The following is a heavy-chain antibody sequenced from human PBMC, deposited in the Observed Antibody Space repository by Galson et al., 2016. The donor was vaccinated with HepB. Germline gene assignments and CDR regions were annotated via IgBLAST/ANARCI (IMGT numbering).Heavy chain of an antibody. CDR3: ARDQISVPIIRGIPGRGDHYYGLDV. V-gene: IGHV3-33*01. D-gene: IGHD3-10*01. CDR2: ICFDGSKK. Sequence: SLRLSCAASGFIFSSYGMHWVRQSPGKGLESVAFICFDGSKKYYADSVQGRVSIYRDNSKNMVFLQIDNLRAEDTAVYYCARDQISVPIIRGIPGRGDHYYGLDVWGHGTTVTVSS. J-gene: IGHJ6*02. CDR1: GFIFSSYG.